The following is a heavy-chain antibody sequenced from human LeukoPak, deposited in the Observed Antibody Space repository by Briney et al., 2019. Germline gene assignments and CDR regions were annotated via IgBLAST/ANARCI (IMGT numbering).Heavy chain of an antibody. CDR1: GFTFNKYA. Sequence: GGSLRLSCAASGFTFNKYAMYWVRQAPGKGLEWVAIISYDGGNKNYADSVKGRFTISRDKSKNMLYLHMNSLRAEDTAIYYCAKIHQNRVVVGAKGAFDIWGQGTVVTVSS. D-gene: IGHD2-15*01. CDR2: ISYDGGNK. V-gene: IGHV3-30*18. J-gene: IGHJ3*02. CDR3: AKIHQNRVVVGAKGAFDI.